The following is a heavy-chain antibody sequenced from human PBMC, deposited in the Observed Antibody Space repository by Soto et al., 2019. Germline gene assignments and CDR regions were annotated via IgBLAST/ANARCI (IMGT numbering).Heavy chain of an antibody. CDR3: AHGYSSSWYRGPLLDP. V-gene: IGHV2-5*02. CDR2: IYWDDDK. CDR1: GFSLSTSGVG. Sequence: QITLKESGPTLVKPTQTLTLTCTFSGFSLSTSGVGVGWIRQPPGKALEWLALIYWDDDKRYSPSLKSRLTITKDTSKNQVVLTMTNMDPVDTATYYCAHGYSSSWYRGPLLDPWGQGTLVTVSS. J-gene: IGHJ5*02. D-gene: IGHD6-13*01.